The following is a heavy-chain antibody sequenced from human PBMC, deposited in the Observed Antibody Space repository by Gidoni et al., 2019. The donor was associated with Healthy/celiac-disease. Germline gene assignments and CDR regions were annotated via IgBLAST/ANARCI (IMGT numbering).Heavy chain of an antibody. CDR2: IIPSFGTA. D-gene: IGHD3-16*01. CDR3: AREGDGSEPRGYYYYGMDV. CDR1: GGTLRSYA. V-gene: IGHV1-69*01. J-gene: IGHJ6*02. Sequence: QVQLVQSGAEVKKPGSSVKVSCKASGGTLRSYAISWVRQAPGQGLEWMGGIIPSFGTANYAQKFQGRVTITADESTSTAYMELSSLRSEDTAVYYCAREGDGSEPRGYYYYGMDVWGQGTTVTVSS.